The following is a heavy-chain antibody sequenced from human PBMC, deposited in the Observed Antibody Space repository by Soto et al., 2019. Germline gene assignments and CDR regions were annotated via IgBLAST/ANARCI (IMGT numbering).Heavy chain of an antibody. V-gene: IGHV3-23*01. CDR2: ISGSGGST. CDR3: ASETTIFGVAIQAY. Sequence: GGSLRLSCAASGFTFSSYAMSWVRQAPGKGLEWVSAISGSGGSTYYADSVKGRFTISRDNSKNTLYLQMNSLRAEDTAVYYCASETTIFGVAIQAYWGQGTLVTVSS. D-gene: IGHD3-3*01. CDR1: GFTFSSYA. J-gene: IGHJ4*02.